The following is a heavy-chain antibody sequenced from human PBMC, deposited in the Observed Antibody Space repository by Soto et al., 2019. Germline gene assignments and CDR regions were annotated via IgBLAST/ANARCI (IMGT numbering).Heavy chain of an antibody. CDR3: ARRYGASFDY. Sequence: PSENLSLTCTVSGGSISSYYWSWIRQPPGKGLEWIGYIYYSGSTNYNPSLKSRVTISVDTSKNQFSLKLSSVTAADTAVYYCARRYGASFDYWGQGTLVTVSS. J-gene: IGHJ4*02. V-gene: IGHV4-59*01. CDR1: GGSISSYY. CDR2: IYYSGST. D-gene: IGHD4-17*01.